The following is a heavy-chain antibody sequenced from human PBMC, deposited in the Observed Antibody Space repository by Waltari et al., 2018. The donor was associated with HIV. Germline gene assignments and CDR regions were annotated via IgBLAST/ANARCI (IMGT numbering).Heavy chain of an antibody. Sequence: EVQLLESGGGLVQHGGSLRLSCAASGFTFSNYPMNWVRQTPGRGLEWVSAITVNGVNTYYADSVRGRFTISRDDSKNTLFLQMNSLRAEDTAVYYCAQDPRSYGWSRFGNWGQGTLVTVSS. CDR2: ITVNGVNT. CDR1: GFTFSNYP. V-gene: IGHV3-23*01. D-gene: IGHD3-10*01. J-gene: IGHJ4*02. CDR3: AQDPRSYGWSRFGN.